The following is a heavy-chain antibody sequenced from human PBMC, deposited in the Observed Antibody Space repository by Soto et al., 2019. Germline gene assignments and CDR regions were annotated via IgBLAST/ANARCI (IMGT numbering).Heavy chain of an antibody. Sequence: HPGGSLRLSCAVSGFTFNVYGIHWVRQAPGKGPEWVAFISYDGNKKYYQDSVKGRFTISRDSSKNTLSLQMNSLRLEDTAVYYCAKDPYPVCSDISCPGGMDVWGQGTTVTVSS. D-gene: IGHD2-15*01. V-gene: IGHV3-30*18. CDR3: AKDPYPVCSDISCPGGMDV. CDR1: GFTFNVYG. J-gene: IGHJ6*02. CDR2: ISYDGNKK.